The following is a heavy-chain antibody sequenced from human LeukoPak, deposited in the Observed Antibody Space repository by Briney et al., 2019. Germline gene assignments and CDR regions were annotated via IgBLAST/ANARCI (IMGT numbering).Heavy chain of an antibody. V-gene: IGHV4-59*01. Sequence: SETLSLTCTVSGGSISSYYWSWIRQPPGKGLEWIGYIYYSGSTNYNPSLKSRVTISVDTSKNRFSLKLSSVTAADTAVYYCARVDLEYSSSAGNYWGQGTLVTVSS. CDR1: GGSISSYY. D-gene: IGHD6-6*01. CDR3: ARVDLEYSSSAGNY. J-gene: IGHJ4*02. CDR2: IYYSGST.